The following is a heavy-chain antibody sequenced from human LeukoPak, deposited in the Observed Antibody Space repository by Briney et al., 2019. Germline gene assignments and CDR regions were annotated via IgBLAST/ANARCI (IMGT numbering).Heavy chain of an antibody. D-gene: IGHD3-22*01. J-gene: IGHJ4*02. CDR3: TRYDSSGYYFDY. CDR2: TYYRSKWFN. CDR1: GDSVSSNSAA. Sequence: SQTLSLTCAISGDSVSSNSAACNWIRQSPSRGLEWLGRTYYRSKWFNDYAVSVKSRITINPDTSKKQFSLHLNSVTPEDTAVYYCTRYDSSGYYFDYWGQGTLVTVSS. V-gene: IGHV6-1*01.